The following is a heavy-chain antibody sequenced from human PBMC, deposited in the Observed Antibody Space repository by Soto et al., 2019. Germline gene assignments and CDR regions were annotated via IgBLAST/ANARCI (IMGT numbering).Heavy chain of an antibody. J-gene: IGHJ6*02. Sequence: SETLSLTCAVSGGSISSSNWWSWVRQPPGKGLEWIGEIYHSGSTNYNPSLKSRVTISVDKSKNQFSLKLSSVTAADTAVYYCARSTFTREGRYYYGMVVWGQGTTVTVS. CDR1: GGSISSSNW. D-gene: IGHD1-26*01. CDR2: IYHSGST. V-gene: IGHV4-4*02. CDR3: ARSTFTREGRYYYGMVV.